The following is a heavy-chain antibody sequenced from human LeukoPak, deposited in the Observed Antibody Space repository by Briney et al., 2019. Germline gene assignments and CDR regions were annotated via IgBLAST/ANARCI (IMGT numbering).Heavy chain of an antibody. CDR1: RFTFSTYA. CDR2: ISDSGTKK. D-gene: IGHD6-13*01. J-gene: IGHJ4*02. CDR3: ATDQVGGAVDY. Sequence: PGGSLRLSCAAARFTFSTYAMHWGRQAPGKGLEWVAVISDSGTKKYYADSVKGRFTLSRDNSKNMLYLQMNSLRVEDTAVYYCATDQVGGAVDYWGQGTLVTVSS. V-gene: IGHV3-30-3*01.